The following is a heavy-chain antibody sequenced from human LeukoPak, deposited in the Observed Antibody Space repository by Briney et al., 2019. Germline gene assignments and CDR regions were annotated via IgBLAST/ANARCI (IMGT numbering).Heavy chain of an antibody. Sequence: SETLSLTCPVSGGPISSYYWSWIRQPAGKGLEWIGRIFTSGSTNFNPSLKSRITMSVDTSKNQFSLRLSSVTAADTALYYCARANYYDNSGYSRGAFDIWGQGTMVTVSS. V-gene: IGHV4-4*07. CDR2: IFTSGST. J-gene: IGHJ3*02. D-gene: IGHD3-22*01. CDR3: ARANYYDNSGYSRGAFDI. CDR1: GGPISSYY.